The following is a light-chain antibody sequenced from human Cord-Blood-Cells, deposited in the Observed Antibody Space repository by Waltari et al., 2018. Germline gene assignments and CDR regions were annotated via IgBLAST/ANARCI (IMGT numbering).Light chain of an antibody. CDR3: QQYYSTPFT. J-gene: IGKJ3*01. CDR1: QRVLYSSNNKNY. Sequence: DIVMTQSPASLAVSLGERATINCKSSQRVLYSSNNKNYLACYQQKPGQPPKLLIYWASTRESGVPDRFSGSGSGTDFTLTISSLQAEDVAVYYCQQYYSTPFTFGPGTKVDIK. CDR2: WAS. V-gene: IGKV4-1*01.